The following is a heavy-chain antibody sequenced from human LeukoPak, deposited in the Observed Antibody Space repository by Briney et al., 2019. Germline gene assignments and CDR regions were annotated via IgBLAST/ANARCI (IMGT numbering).Heavy chain of an antibody. CDR2: IYYSGST. J-gene: IGHJ4*02. D-gene: IGHD3-10*01. V-gene: IGHV4-59*01. CDR1: AGSISSYY. CDR3: ASGAWYGEN. Sequence: SETLSLTCTVSAGSISSYYWSWIRQPPGKGLEWIGYIYYSGSTNYNPSLKSRVTISVDTSKNQFSLKLSSVTAADTAVYYCASGAWYGENWGQGTLVTVSS.